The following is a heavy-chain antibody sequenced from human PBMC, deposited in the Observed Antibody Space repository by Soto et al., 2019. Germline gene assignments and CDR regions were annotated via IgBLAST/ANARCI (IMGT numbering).Heavy chain of an antibody. CDR3: AKEISPIIAARSSGPHHDAFDI. Sequence: SGGSLRLSCAASGFTFSSHAMSRVRQAPGKGLEWVSAISGSGGSTYYADSVKGRFTISRDNSKNTLYLQMNSLRAEDTAVYYCAKEISPIIAARSSGPHHDAFDIWGQGTMVTVSS. CDR1: GFTFSSHA. V-gene: IGHV3-23*01. CDR2: ISGSGGST. J-gene: IGHJ3*02. D-gene: IGHD6-6*01.